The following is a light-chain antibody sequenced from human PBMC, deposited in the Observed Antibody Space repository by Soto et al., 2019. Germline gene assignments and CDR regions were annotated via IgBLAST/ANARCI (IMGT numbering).Light chain of an antibody. Sequence: QSALTQPASVSGSPGQSITISCTGTSSDVGSYNLVSWYQQHPGKAPKLMIYEVSKRPSGVSNRFSGSKSGNTASLTISGLQDEDEADYYCCSYEGSSTSHVVFGGGTKLTVL. CDR1: SSDVGSYNL. V-gene: IGLV2-23*02. J-gene: IGLJ2*01. CDR2: EVS. CDR3: CSYEGSSTSHVV.